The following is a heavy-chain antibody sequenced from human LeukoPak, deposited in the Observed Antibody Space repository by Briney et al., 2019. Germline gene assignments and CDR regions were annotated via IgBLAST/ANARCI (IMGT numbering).Heavy chain of an antibody. J-gene: IGHJ4*02. D-gene: IGHD6-19*01. V-gene: IGHV3-23*01. Sequence: PGGSLRLSCAASGFIFSNYAMSWVRQAPGKGLEWISAISVSETTYYADSVKGRFTISRDNSKNTLYLQMNSLRAEDTAVYYCARDRGGQWLVYYFDYWGQGTLVTVSS. CDR1: GFIFSNYA. CDR2: ISVSETT. CDR3: ARDRGGQWLVYYFDY.